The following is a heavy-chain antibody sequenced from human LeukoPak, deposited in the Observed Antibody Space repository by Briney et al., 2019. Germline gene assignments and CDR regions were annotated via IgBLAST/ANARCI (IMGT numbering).Heavy chain of an antibody. J-gene: IGHJ4*02. V-gene: IGHV7-4-1*02. CDR1: GYTFTSYA. CDR2: IKTNTGNP. Sequence: ASVKVSCKASGYTFTSYATNWVRQAPGQGLEWMGWIKTNTGNPTYAQGFTGRFVFSLDTSVSTAYLQISSLKAEDTAVYYCARDWVSSGWPRHFDYWGQGTLVTVSS. D-gene: IGHD6-19*01. CDR3: ARDWVSSGWPRHFDY.